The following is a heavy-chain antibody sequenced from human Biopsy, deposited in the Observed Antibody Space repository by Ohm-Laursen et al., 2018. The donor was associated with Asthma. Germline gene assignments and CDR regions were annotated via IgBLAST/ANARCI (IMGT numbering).Heavy chain of an antibody. CDR1: GFTFSSYG. Sequence: SLRLSCAASGFTFSSYGMHWVRQAPGKGLEWVAVMPYDGSKKYYADSVKGRFTISRDNSKNTLYLHMHSLRAEDTAVYFCAKDRVRINSAYYFDYWGQGTLVTVSS. V-gene: IGHV3-30*18. CDR2: MPYDGSKK. D-gene: IGHD3-10*01. CDR3: AKDRVRINSAYYFDY. J-gene: IGHJ4*02.